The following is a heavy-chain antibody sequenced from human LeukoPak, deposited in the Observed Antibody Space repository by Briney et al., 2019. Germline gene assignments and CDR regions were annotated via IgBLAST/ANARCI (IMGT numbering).Heavy chain of an antibody. J-gene: IGHJ4*02. CDR3: ARAQYSSGWYVY. CDR2: ISSNGGST. V-gene: IGHV3-64*01. Sequence: PGGSLRLSCAASGFTFSSYAMHWVRQAPGKGLEYVSAISSNGGSTYYANSVKGRFTISRDNSKNTLYLQMGSLRDEDMAVYYCARAQYSSGWYVYWGQGTLVTVSS. D-gene: IGHD6-19*01. CDR1: GFTFSSYA.